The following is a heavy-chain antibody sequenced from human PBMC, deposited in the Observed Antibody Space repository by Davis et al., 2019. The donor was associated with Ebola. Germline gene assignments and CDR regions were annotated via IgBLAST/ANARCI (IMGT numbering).Heavy chain of an antibody. CDR3: ARDPHGVVAGDPHDAFDV. Sequence: PGGSLRLSCAASGFTFSRYWMHWIRQAPGKGLVWVSRISLGGRPNSPSYADSVKGRFTISRDNAKNTLYLQMNSLTVEDTAVYYCARDPHGVVAGDPHDAFDVWGQGTVVTVSS. CDR1: GFTFSRYW. D-gene: IGHD2-15*01. V-gene: IGHV3-74*01. J-gene: IGHJ3*01. CDR2: ISLGGRPNSP.